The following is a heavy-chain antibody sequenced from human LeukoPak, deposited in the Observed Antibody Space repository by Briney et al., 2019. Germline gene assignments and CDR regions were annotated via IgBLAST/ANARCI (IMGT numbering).Heavy chain of an antibody. Sequence: SETLSLTCTVSGGSISSYYWSWIRQPPGKGLEWIGYIHCSGSTNYNPSLKSRVTISVDTSKNQFSLKLSSVTAADTAVYYCARAKYGWIDYWGQGTLVTVSS. CDR2: IHCSGST. J-gene: IGHJ4*02. D-gene: IGHD6-19*01. CDR3: ARAKYGWIDY. V-gene: IGHV4-59*01. CDR1: GGSISSYY.